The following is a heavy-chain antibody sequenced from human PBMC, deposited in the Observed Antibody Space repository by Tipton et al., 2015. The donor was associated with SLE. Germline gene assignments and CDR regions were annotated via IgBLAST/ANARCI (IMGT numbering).Heavy chain of an antibody. CDR1: GGSISSSGYY. J-gene: IGHJ5*02. V-gene: IGHV4-39*07. CDR3: ARGKGRNWGWGWFDP. D-gene: IGHD7-27*01. Sequence: TLSLTCTVSGGSISSSGYYWSWIRQPPGKGLEWIGEINHSGSTNYNPSLKSRLTILVDTSKNQFSLKLSSVTAADTAAYYCARGKGRNWGWGWFDPWGQGILVTVSS. CDR2: INHSGST.